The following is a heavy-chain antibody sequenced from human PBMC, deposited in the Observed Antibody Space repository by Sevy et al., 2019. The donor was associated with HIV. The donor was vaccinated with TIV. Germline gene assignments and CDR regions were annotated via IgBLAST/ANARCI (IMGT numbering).Heavy chain of an antibody. CDR3: ARENHIVVVPAAVYYYYGMDV. CDR2: ISSSSSTI. D-gene: IGHD2-2*01. V-gene: IGHV3-48*02. J-gene: IGHJ6*02. CDR1: GFTFSSYS. Sequence: GGSLRLSCAASGFTFSSYSMNWVRQAPGKGLEWVSYISSSSSTIYYADSVKGRFTISRDNAKNSLYLQMNSLRDEDTAVYYCARENHIVVVPAAVYYYYGMDVWGQGTTVTVSS.